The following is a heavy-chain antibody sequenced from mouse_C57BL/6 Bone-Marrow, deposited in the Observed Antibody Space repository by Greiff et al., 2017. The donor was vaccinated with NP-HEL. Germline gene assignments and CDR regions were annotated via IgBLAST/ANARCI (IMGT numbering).Heavy chain of an antibody. CDR3: AREGNGSYYFDY. CDR2: INPNNGGT. J-gene: IGHJ2*01. D-gene: IGHD2-2*01. Sequence: VQLQQSGPELVKPGASVKISCKASGYTFTDYYMNWVKQSHGKSLEWIGDINPNNGGTSYNQKFKGKATLTVDKSSSTAYMELRSLTSEDSAVYYCAREGNGSYYFDYWGQGTTLTVSS. CDR1: GYTFTDYY. V-gene: IGHV1-26*01.